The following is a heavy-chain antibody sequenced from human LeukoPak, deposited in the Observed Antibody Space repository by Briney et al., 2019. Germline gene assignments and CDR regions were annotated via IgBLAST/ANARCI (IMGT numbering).Heavy chain of an antibody. Sequence: GALRLSCAASAFTFSNYAMCWFRQAPGRDLLWVSAFVCSGGDTFHAPSVKGRFTISRDNSKNPLYLQLSSLGAEDTAVYYCAKEIAVRGQGVFDYWGQGTRVTVSS. CDR2: FVCSGGDT. CDR3: AKEIAVRGQGVFDY. V-gene: IGHV3-23*01. J-gene: IGHJ4*02. D-gene: IGHD6-19*01. CDR1: AFTFSNYA.